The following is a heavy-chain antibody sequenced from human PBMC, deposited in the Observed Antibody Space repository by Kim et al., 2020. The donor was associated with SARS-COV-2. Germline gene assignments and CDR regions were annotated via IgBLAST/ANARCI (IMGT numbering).Heavy chain of an antibody. V-gene: IGHV4-39*01. Sequence: SLKSRLTISVDTSKSQFSLKLSSVTAAVTAVYYCARLNYYDSSGYYEFDYWGQGTLVTVSS. D-gene: IGHD3-22*01. CDR3: ARLNYYDSSGYYEFDY. J-gene: IGHJ4*02.